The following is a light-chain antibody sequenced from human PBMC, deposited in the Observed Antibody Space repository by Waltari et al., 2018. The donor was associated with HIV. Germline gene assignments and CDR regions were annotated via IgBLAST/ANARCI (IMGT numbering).Light chain of an antibody. CDR2: AVS. CDR1: SSDVGGYNY. Sequence: QSALTQPASVSGSPGQSITISCTGTSSDVGGYNYVSWYQQHQCKAPKLLIYAVSNRPSVVANRCSGSKSGNTASLTISGLQAEDESDYYCSSYTKRSTWVFGGGTKLTVL. CDR3: SSYTKRSTWV. V-gene: IGLV2-14*01. J-gene: IGLJ3*02.